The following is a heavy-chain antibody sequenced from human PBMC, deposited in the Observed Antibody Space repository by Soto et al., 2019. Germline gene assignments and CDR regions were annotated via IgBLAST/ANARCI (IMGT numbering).Heavy chain of an antibody. J-gene: IGHJ6*02. Sequence: ASVKVSCKVSGYTLTELSMHWVRQAPGKGLEWMGGFDPEDGETIYAQKFQGRVTMTEDTSTDTAYMELSSLRSEDTAVYYCGTALIFGEVTPYYGMDVWGQGTTVTVSS. CDR3: GTALIFGEVTPYYGMDV. CDR2: FDPEDGET. D-gene: IGHD3-3*01. V-gene: IGHV1-24*01. CDR1: GYTLTELS.